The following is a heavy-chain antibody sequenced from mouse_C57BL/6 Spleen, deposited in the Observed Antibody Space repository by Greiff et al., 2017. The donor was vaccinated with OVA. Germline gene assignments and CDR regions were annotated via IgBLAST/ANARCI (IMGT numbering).Heavy chain of an antibody. Sequence: QVQLQQPGAELVKPGASVKLSCKASGYTFTSYWMHWVKQRPGQGLEWIAMIHPNSGSTNYNEKFKSKATLTVDKSSSTAYMQLSSLTSEDSAVYYCARSRDGYYGVFDYWGQGTTLTVSS. CDR2: IHPNSGST. CDR3: ARSRDGYYGVFDY. V-gene: IGHV1-64*01. CDR1: GYTFTSYW. J-gene: IGHJ2*01. D-gene: IGHD2-3*01.